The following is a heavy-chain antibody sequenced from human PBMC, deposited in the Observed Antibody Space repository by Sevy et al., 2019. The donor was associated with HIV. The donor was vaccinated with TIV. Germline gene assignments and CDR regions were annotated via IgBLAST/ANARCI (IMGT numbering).Heavy chain of an antibody. D-gene: IGHD6-13*01. CDR2: ISCDGRGT. J-gene: IGHJ4*02. Sequence: GGSLRLSCTASGFTFDEIAMHWVRQAPGKSLEWVSVISCDGRGTTYAESVKGRFTVSRDNNKNSVYLHMNSLRVDDTALYYCAKGHPFGCISYIFDFWGQGTLVTVSS. CDR3: AKGHPFGCISYIFDF. CDR1: GFTFDEIA. V-gene: IGHV3-43D*03.